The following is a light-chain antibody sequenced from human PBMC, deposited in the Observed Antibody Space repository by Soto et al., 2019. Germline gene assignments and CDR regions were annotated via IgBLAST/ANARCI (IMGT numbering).Light chain of an antibody. CDR1: QSISRN. CDR3: HQYNNWPEWT. J-gene: IGKJ1*01. CDR2: GAS. V-gene: IGKV3-15*01. Sequence: EVVMTQSPATLSGSPGERATLSSRASQSISRNLAWYQQKPGQGPRLLIYGASTRATGIPTRFSGSGSGTEFTLTISSLQSEDFAVYYCHQYNNWPEWTFGQGTKGEIK.